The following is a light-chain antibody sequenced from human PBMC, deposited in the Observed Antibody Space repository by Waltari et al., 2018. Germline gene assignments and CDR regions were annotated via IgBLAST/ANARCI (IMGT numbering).Light chain of an antibody. V-gene: IGKV3-20*01. CDR2: GAS. CDR3: QHYLRLPVS. J-gene: IGKJ1*01. Sequence: EIVLTQSPGTLSLSPGERATLSCRASQSVGRTLAWYQQRPGQPPRLLMYGASIRAADIPDRFAGSGSGTDFSLTINRLEPEDFAVYYCQHYLRLPVSFGQGTKVEIK. CDR1: QSVGRT.